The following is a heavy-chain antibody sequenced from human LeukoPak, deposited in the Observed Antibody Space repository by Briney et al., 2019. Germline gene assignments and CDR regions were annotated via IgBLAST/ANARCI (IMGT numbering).Heavy chain of an antibody. J-gene: IGHJ4*02. D-gene: IGHD6-19*01. CDR1: GGSISSYY. Sequence: SETLSLTCTVSGGSISSYYWSWIRQPPGKGLEWIGYIYYSGSTNYNPSLKSRVTISVDTSKNQFSLKLSSVTAADTAVYYCARGVGSGWYQHPGHFDYWGQGTLVTVSS. CDR3: ARGVGSGWYQHPGHFDY. CDR2: IYYSGST. V-gene: IGHV4-59*01.